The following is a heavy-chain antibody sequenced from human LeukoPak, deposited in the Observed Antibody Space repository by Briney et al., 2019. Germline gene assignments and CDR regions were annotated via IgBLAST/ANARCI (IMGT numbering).Heavy chain of an antibody. J-gene: IGHJ4*02. D-gene: IGHD1-26*01. CDR1: GFTFDDYG. V-gene: IGHV3-20*04. Sequence: GGSLRLSCAASGFTFDDYGMSWVRQAPGKGLEWVSGINWNGGSTGYADSVKGRFTISRDNAKNSLYLQMNSLRAEDTALYYCARAHAGGSYSRYFDYWGQGTLVTVSS. CDR2: INWNGGST. CDR3: ARAHAGGSYSRYFDY.